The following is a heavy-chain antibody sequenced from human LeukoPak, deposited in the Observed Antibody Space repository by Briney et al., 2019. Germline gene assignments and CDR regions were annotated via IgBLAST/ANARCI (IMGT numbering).Heavy chain of an antibody. Sequence: GGSLRLSCAASGFTFNNYPMSWVRQAPGKGLEWVSVIGSSGGSTHYADSVKGRFTISRDNSRNTLSLQMNSLRAEDTAVYYCAKDPSDYVGAFDIWGQGTMVSVSS. D-gene: IGHD4-23*01. CDR3: AKDPSDYVGAFDI. CDR2: IGSSGGST. J-gene: IGHJ3*02. V-gene: IGHV3-23*01. CDR1: GFTFNNYP.